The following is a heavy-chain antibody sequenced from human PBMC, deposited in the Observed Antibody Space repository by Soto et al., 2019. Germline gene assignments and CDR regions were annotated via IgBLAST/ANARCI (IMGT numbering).Heavy chain of an antibody. Sequence: PSETLSVTCALSVGSISISNWWSWFRQPPGKGLEWIGEIYHSGSTNYNPSLKSRVTISVDKSKNQFSLKLSSVTAADTSVYYCARDFTPSYYYDSSGYYYYWGQGTLVTVS. CDR3: ARDFTPSYYYDSSGYYYY. CDR2: IYHSGST. V-gene: IGHV4-4*02. CDR1: VGSISISNW. J-gene: IGHJ4*02. D-gene: IGHD3-22*01.